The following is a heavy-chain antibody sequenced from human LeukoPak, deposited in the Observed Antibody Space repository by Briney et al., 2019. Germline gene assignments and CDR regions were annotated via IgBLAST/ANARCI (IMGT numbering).Heavy chain of an antibody. Sequence: SETLSLTCTVSGASTSAYYWSWIRQPPGKGLEWIGYSYSGGNANYNPSLKSRVTISIDTSENQFSLRLTSVTAADTTVYFCAHSKRGGGYYINAFAVWGQGALVTISS. D-gene: IGHD1-26*01. CDR1: GASTSAYY. V-gene: IGHV4-59*01. CDR3: AHSKRGGGYYINAFAV. CDR2: SYSGGNA. J-gene: IGHJ3*01.